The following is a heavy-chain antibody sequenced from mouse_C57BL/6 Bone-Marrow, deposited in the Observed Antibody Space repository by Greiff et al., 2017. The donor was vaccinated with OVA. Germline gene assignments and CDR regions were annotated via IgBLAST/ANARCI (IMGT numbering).Heavy chain of an antibody. CDR2: ISDGGSYT. D-gene: IGHD1-1*01. CDR3: ARDGTTVAYWYFDV. Sequence: EVKLVESGGGLVKPGGSLKLSCAASGFTFSSYAMSWVRQTPEKRLEWVATISDGGSYTYYPDNVKGRFTISRDNAKNNLYLQMSHLKSEDTAMYYCARDGTTVAYWYFDVWGTGTTVTVSS. CDR1: GFTFSSYA. V-gene: IGHV5-4*01. J-gene: IGHJ1*03.